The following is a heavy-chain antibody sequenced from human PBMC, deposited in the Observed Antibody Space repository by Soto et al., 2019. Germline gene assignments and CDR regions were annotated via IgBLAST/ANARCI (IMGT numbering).Heavy chain of an antibody. D-gene: IGHD1-26*01. CDR2: INGNTGHT. CDR3: AREGKWEPLPY. V-gene: IGHV1-18*01. Sequence: QVQLVQSGAEVREPGASVKVSCKTSGYTFSRYGITWVRQAPGQGLEWMGWINGNTGHTIYAMNLEDRLTISTDTSARTAYMEWRGLKSDDTAVYYCAREGKWEPLPYWGQGTLVTVSS. J-gene: IGHJ4*02. CDR1: GYTFSRYG.